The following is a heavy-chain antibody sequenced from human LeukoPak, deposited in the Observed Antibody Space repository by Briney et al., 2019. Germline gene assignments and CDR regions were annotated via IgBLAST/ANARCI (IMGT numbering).Heavy chain of an antibody. CDR3: AKGGYCSSTSCYTVGSFDY. D-gene: IGHD2-2*02. Sequence: GGPLRLSCAASGFTFSRYAMSWVRQAPGKGLEWVSAISGSGGSTYYADSVKGRFTISRDNSKNTLYLQMNSLRAEDTAVYYCAKGGYCSSTSCYTVGSFDYWGQGTLVTVSS. CDR2: ISGSGGST. CDR1: GFTFSRYA. V-gene: IGHV3-23*01. J-gene: IGHJ4*02.